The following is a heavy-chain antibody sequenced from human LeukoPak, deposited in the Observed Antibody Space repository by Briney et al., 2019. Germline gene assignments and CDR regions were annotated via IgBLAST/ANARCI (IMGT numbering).Heavy chain of an antibody. CDR1: GYTFTGHD. CDR2: MNPNRGDA. J-gene: IGHJ4*02. CDR3: VRQDCSSTNCYRGLDF. V-gene: IGHV1-8*01. D-gene: IGHD2-2*01. Sequence: GASAKVSCKASGYTFTGHDINWVRQATGQGLEWMGWMNPNRGDAGYGQKFQGRVTMTSDTSTNTAYMELRSLRSDDTAVYYCVRQDCSSTNCYRGLDFWGQGTLVTVSS.